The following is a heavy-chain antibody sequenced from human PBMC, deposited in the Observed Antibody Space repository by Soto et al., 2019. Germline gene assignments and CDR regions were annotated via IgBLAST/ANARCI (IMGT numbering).Heavy chain of an antibody. CDR1: GYTFSSYA. V-gene: IGHV1-18*01. J-gene: IGHJ4*02. CDR2: ISAYNGNT. Sequence: QVQLVQSGAEVKKPGASVKVSCKASGYTFSSYAISWMRQAPGQGLEWMGWISAYNGNTNYAQKLQGRVTMTTDTSMRTAYMELRRLSSVDTAVYYCARDPPPPDYWGQGTLVTVSS. CDR3: ARDPPPPDY.